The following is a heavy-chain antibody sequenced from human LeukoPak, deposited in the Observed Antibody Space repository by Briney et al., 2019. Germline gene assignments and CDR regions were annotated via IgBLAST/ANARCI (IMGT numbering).Heavy chain of an antibody. V-gene: IGHV1-69*01. CDR1: GGTFSSYA. CDR2: IIPIFGTA. Sequence: GSSVKVSCKASGGTFSSYAISWVRQAPGQGLEWMGGIIPIFGTANYAQKFQGRVTITADESTSTAYMELSSLRSEDTAAYYCARRVLFYDSSGCSGFDYWGQGTLVTVSS. D-gene: IGHD3-22*01. CDR3: ARRVLFYDSSGCSGFDY. J-gene: IGHJ4*02.